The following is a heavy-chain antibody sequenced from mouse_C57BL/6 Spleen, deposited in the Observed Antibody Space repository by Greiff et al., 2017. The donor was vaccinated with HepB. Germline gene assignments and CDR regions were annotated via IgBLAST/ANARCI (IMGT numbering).Heavy chain of an antibody. D-gene: IGHD1-1*01. CDR1: GYTFTDYN. Sequence: EVHLVESGPELVKPGASVKIPCKASGYTFTDYNMDWVKQSHGKSLEWIGDINPNNGGTIYNQKFKGKATLTVDKSSSTAYMELRSLTSEDTAVYYCASDYYGSSYGYFDVWGTGTTVTVSS. CDR3: ASDYYGSSYGYFDV. CDR2: INPNNGGT. V-gene: IGHV1-18*01. J-gene: IGHJ1*03.